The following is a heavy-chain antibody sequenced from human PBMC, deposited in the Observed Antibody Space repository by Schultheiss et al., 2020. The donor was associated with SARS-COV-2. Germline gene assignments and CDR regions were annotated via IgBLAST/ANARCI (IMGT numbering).Heavy chain of an antibody. D-gene: IGHD4-17*01. Sequence: SQTLSLTCAVYGGSFSGYYWSWIRQPPGKGLEWIGEINHSGSTNYNPSLKSRVTISVDTSKNQFSLTLSSVTAADTAVYYCARRFHYYGASRFNWFDPWGQGTLVTVSS. V-gene: IGHV4-34*01. CDR1: GGSFSGYY. CDR2: INHSGST. CDR3: ARRFHYYGASRFNWFDP. J-gene: IGHJ5*02.